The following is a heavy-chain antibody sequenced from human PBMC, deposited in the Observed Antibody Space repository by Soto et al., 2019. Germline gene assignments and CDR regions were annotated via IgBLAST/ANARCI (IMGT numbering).Heavy chain of an antibody. D-gene: IGHD4-17*01. CDR1: GFSLSNARMG. CDR3: ARIPYDGDGTRLFDY. V-gene: IGHV2-26*01. Sequence: QVTLKESGPVLVKPTETLTLTCTVSGFSLSNARMGVSWIRQPPGKALEWLGNIFSNDEKSYSPSLKSRLTISKETSKSQVVLIMANMDPVDTATYACARIPYDGDGTRLFDYWGQGTLVTVSS. CDR2: IFSNDEK. J-gene: IGHJ4*02.